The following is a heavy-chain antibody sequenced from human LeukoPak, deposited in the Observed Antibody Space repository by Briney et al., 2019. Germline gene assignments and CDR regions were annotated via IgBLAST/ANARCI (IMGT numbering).Heavy chain of an antibody. D-gene: IGHD2-15*01. CDR2: IYYSGST. Sequence: SETLSLTCTVSGGSISSYYWSWIRQPPGKGLEWIGYIYYSGSTNYNPSLKSRVTISVDTSKNQFSLKLSSVTAADTAVYYCAREIPSCSGGSCYQMFDYWGQGTLVTVSS. J-gene: IGHJ4*02. V-gene: IGHV4-59*01. CDR3: AREIPSCSGGSCYQMFDY. CDR1: GGSISSYY.